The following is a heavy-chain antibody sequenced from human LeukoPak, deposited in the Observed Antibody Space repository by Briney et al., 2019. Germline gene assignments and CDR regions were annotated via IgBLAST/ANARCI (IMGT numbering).Heavy chain of an antibody. Sequence: PSETLSLTCTVSGGSISSRRYYWGWIRQPPGKGLDWIGNIYYSGSTYYNASLKSRVTISVDTSENQFSLKLKSVTDADTAVYYCARQVYNYGHLPHYFDYWGQGTLVTVSS. CDR1: GGSISSRRYY. V-gene: IGHV4-39*01. J-gene: IGHJ4*02. CDR2: IYYSGST. CDR3: ARQVYNYGHLPHYFDY. D-gene: IGHD5-18*01.